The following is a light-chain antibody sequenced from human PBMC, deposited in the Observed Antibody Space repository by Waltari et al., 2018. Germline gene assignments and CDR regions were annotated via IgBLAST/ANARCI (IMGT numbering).Light chain of an antibody. Sequence: QSALTQPASVSGSPGQSITISCTGTSSDVGNYKRVSWYQQHPGKAPKRMIYAVSKRPSGVSDRFSGSKSGDIASLTISGLQPEDEAEYFCSSYAGSSKGVFGGGTKVTVL. J-gene: IGLJ2*01. CDR1: SSDVGNYKR. V-gene: IGLV2-23*02. CDR3: SSYAGSSKGV. CDR2: AVS.